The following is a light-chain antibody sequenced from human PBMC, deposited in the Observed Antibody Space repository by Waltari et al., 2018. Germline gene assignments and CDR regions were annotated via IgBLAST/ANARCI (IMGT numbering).Light chain of an antibody. J-gene: IGLJ2*01. CDR3: HSRDASGVAGS. CDR1: SIRRYY. V-gene: IGLV3-19*01. Sequence: SSELTQDPAVSVAMGQTVRITCPGDSIRRYYASWYQQRPGQAPILVMYEKNKRPSGVPDRFSGSSSHNTASLTITGAQAEDEASYYCHSRDASGVAGSFGGGTKLTVL. CDR2: EKN.